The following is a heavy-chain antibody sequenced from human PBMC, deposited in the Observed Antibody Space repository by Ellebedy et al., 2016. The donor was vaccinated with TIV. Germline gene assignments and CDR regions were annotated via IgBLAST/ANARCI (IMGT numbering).Heavy chain of an antibody. D-gene: IGHD2-15*01. Sequence: GSLRLSXAVSGGSFSANYWSWIRQSPGKGLEWIGEINHTGSTHFNPSLQSRVTMSVDTSKNQFSLKLSSVTAADTAVYYCARHWDIVVLWFNPWGQGTLVTVSS. CDR3: ARHWDIVVLWFNP. V-gene: IGHV4-34*01. CDR1: GGSFSANY. CDR2: INHTGST. J-gene: IGHJ5*02.